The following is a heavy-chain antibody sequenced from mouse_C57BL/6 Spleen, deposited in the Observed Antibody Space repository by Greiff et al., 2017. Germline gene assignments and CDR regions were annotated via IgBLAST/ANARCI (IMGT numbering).Heavy chain of an antibody. J-gene: IGHJ1*03. CDR3: ARGYYGSSYPPYWYFDV. V-gene: IGHV1-52*01. D-gene: IGHD1-1*01. Sequence: QVHVKQPGAELVRPGSSVKLSCKASGYTFTSYWMHWVKQRPIQGLEWIGNIDPSDSETHYNQKFKDKATLTVDKSSSTAYMQLSSLTSEDSAVYYCARGYYGSSYPPYWYFDVWGTGTTVTVSS. CDR1: GYTFTSYW. CDR2: IDPSDSET.